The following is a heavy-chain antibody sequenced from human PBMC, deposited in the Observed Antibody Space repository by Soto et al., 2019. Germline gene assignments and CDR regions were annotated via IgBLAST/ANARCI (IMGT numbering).Heavy chain of an antibody. CDR2: TYYRSKWYN. CDR1: GDSVSSNSAA. V-gene: IGHV6-1*01. Sequence: SQTLSLTCAISGDSVSSNSAAWNWIRQSPSRGLEWLGRTYYRSKWYNDYAVSVKSRITINPDTSKNQFSLQLNSVTPEDTAVYSCARDSRIAARPDWFDPWGQGTLATVSA. CDR3: ARDSRIAARPDWFDP. J-gene: IGHJ5*02. D-gene: IGHD6-6*01.